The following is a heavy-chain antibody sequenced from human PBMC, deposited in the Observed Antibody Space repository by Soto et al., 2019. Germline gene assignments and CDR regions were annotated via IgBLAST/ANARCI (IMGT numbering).Heavy chain of an antibody. CDR2: ISYDGRDK. J-gene: IGHJ4*02. D-gene: IGHD3-10*01. V-gene: IGHV3-30*04. CDR1: GFTFRSYP. CDR3: VRDRGEYGSGNFYLYFDY. Sequence: GGSLRLSCAVSGFTFRSYPMHWVRQTPGKGLEWVASISYDGRDKYYADSVKGRFTISRDNSSNTLSGQMNSLRPEETAVYYCVRDRGEYGSGNFYLYFDYWGQGTLVTVSS.